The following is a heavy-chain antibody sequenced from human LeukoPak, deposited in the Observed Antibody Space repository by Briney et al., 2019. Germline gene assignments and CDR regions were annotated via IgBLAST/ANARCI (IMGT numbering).Heavy chain of an antibody. Sequence: PSETLSLTCAVYGGSFSGYYWSWIRQPPGKGLEWIGEINHSGSTNYNPSLKSRVTISVDTSKNQFSLKLSSVTAADTAVYYCARGGGIAAAGTCDYWGQGTLVTVSS. V-gene: IGHV4-34*01. CDR1: GGSFSGYY. D-gene: IGHD6-13*01. CDR3: ARGGGIAAAGTCDY. CDR2: INHSGST. J-gene: IGHJ4*02.